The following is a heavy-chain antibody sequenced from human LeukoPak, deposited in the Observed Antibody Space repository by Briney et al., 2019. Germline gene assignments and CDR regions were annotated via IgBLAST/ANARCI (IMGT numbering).Heavy chain of an antibody. CDR3: ARGDYSIRGVTYHGAFDI. CDR1: GFTFSSYW. D-gene: IGHD3-10*01. V-gene: IGHV3-74*01. Sequence: GGSLRLSCAASGFTFSSYWMHWVRQAPGKGLVWVSRINSDGSTTSSADSVKGRFTISRDNAKNTLYLQVNSLRAEDTAVYFCARGDYSIRGVTYHGAFDIWGQGTMVAVSS. J-gene: IGHJ3*02. CDR2: INSDGSTT.